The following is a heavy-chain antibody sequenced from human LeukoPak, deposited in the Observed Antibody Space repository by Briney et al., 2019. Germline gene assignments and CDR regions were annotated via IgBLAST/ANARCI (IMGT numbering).Heavy chain of an antibody. CDR2: ISPDGSRT. CDR1: GFTFSNHW. Sequence: AGGSLRLSCAASGFTFSNHWMHWVRQTPEKGLVWVSNISPDGSRTDYADSVKGRFTISRDNAENTLYLQMNSLRAEDTAVYYCARDGDGYNFDYWGQGALVIVSS. J-gene: IGHJ4*02. V-gene: IGHV3-74*01. D-gene: IGHD5-24*01. CDR3: ARDGDGYNFDY.